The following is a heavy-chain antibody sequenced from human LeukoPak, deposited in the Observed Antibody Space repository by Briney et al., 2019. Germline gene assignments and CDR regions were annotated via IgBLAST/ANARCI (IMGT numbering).Heavy chain of an antibody. J-gene: IGHJ3*02. D-gene: IGHD2-2*01. CDR2: IYTSGST. CDR1: GGSISSYY. Sequence: SETLSLTCTVSGGSISSYYWSWIRQPAGKGLEWIGRIYTSGSTNYNPSLKSRVTMSVDTSKNQFSLKLSSVTAADTAVYYCARDLGESYQLLSDAFDIWGQGTMVTVSS. CDR3: ARDLGESYQLLSDAFDI. V-gene: IGHV4-4*07.